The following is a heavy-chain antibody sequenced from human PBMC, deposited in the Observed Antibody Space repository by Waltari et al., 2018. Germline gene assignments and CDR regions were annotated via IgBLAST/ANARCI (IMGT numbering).Heavy chain of an antibody. CDR2: INPNSGET. J-gene: IGHJ5*01. CDR3: ARGYYGDYAHDS. V-gene: IGHV1-2*02. D-gene: IGHD4-17*01. Sequence: QVQLVQFGAGVKRPGASMKVSCKAYGDSFTYHFIHWVRQAPGQGLEWMGWINPNSGETSYAQKFQGRVTMTRDTSVSTAYVELSELTSDDTAFYFCARGYYGDYAHDSWGQGALVTVSS. CDR1: GDSFTYHF.